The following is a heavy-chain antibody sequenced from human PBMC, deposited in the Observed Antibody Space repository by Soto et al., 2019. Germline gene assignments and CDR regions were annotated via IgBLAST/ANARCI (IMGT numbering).Heavy chain of an antibody. V-gene: IGHV3-74*01. Sequence: EVQLVESGGGLVQPGGSLRLSCAASGFTFSSYWMHWVRQAPGKGLVWVSRIHSDGSSTSYADSVKGRFTISRDNAKITLYLQMNCLRAEDTAVYYCVRTSLVVAAATREDYWGQGTLVTVSS. CDR1: GFTFSSYW. D-gene: IGHD2-15*01. CDR3: VRTSLVVAAATREDY. CDR2: IHSDGSST. J-gene: IGHJ4*02.